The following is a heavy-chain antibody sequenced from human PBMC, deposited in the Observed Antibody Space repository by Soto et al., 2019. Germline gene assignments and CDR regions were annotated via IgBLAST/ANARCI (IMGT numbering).Heavy chain of an antibody. CDR1: GFTFGDYA. V-gene: IGHV3-49*03. CDR2: IRSKAYGGTT. J-gene: IGHJ3*02. CDR3: TRALPQRLAFDAFEI. Sequence: GSLRLSCTASGFTFGDYAMSWFRQAPGKGLEWVGFIRSKAYGGTTEYAASVKGRFTISRDDSKSIAYLQMHSLKTEDTAVYNCTRALPQRLAFDAFEIWGQGKRFPVSS. D-gene: IGHD6-19*01.